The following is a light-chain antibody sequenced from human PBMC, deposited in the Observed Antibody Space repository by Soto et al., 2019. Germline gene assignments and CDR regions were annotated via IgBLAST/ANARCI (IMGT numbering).Light chain of an antibody. CDR2: KAS. CDR3: QQYHNYPLT. CDR1: QTIRSW. J-gene: IGKJ1*01. Sequence: DIQMTQSPSTLSGSVGDRVTITCRASQTIRSWLAWYQQKPGKAPKLLIYKASTSQSGVPSSFSGSGSGTEFTLTISSLQPGDFATYYCQQYHNYPLTFGQGTKVEV. V-gene: IGKV1-5*03.